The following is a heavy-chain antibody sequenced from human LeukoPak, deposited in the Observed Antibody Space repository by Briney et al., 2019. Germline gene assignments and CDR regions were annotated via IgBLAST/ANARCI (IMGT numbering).Heavy chain of an antibody. J-gene: IGHJ5*02. CDR3: AKAGHDTWYSSGENWFDP. D-gene: IGHD6-19*01. Sequence: PGGSLRLSCAASGFTFSSYGMHWVRQAPGKGLEWVSAISGSGDNTYYADSVKGRFTISRDNSKNTLYLQMNSLRAEDTAVYYCAKAGHDTWYSSGENWFDPWGQGTLVTVSS. CDR1: GFTFSSYG. V-gene: IGHV3-23*01. CDR2: ISGSGDNT.